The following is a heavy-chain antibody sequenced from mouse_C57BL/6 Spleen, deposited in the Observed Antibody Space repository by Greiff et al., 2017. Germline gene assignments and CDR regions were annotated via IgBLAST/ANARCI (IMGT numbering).Heavy chain of an antibody. D-gene: IGHD1-2*01. CDR3: ARSGVLRPYFDV. CDR2: IDPNSGGT. J-gene: IGHJ1*03. CDR1: GYTFTSYW. V-gene: IGHV1-72*01. Sequence: QVQLKQPGAELVKPGASVKLSCKASGYTFTSYWMHWVKQRPGRGLEWIGRIDPNSGGTKYNEKFKSKATLTVDKPSSTAYMQLSSLTSEDSAVYYCARSGVLRPYFDVWGTGTTVTVSS.